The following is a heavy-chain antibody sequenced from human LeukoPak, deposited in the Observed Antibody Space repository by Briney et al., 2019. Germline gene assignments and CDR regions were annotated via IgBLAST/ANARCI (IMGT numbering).Heavy chain of an antibody. V-gene: IGHV3-23*01. J-gene: IGHJ4*02. Sequence: GGSLRLSCAASGFTVSSNYMSWVRQAPGKGLEWVSAISGSGGSTYYADSVKGRFTISRDNSKNTLYLQMNSLRAEDTAVYYCAKYSSGQPSFDYWGQGTLVTVS. CDR2: ISGSGGST. CDR3: AKYSSGQPSFDY. CDR1: GFTVSSNY. D-gene: IGHD6-19*01.